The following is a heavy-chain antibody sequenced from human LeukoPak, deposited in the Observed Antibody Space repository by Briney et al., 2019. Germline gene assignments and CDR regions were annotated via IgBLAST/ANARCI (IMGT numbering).Heavy chain of an antibody. J-gene: IGHJ5*02. CDR2: FYHSGST. CDR3: ARDGSGSYYKIGNWFDP. D-gene: IGHD3-10*01. V-gene: IGHV4-38-2*02. CDR1: GYSISSGFY. Sequence: SETLSLTCSVSGYSISSGFYWGWIRQPPGKGLEWIGTFYHSGSTYYNPSLKSRVTISVDTSKNQFSLKLSSVTAADTAVYYCARDGSGSYYKIGNWFDPWGQGTLVTVSS.